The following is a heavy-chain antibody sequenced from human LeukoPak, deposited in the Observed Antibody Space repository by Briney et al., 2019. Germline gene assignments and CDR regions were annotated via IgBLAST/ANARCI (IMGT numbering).Heavy chain of an antibody. CDR3: ARVVTKGYYFDY. V-gene: IGHV4-31*03. J-gene: IGHJ4*02. D-gene: IGHD5-18*01. CDR2: IYYSGST. Sequence: SETLSLTCTVSGGSISSGGYYWSWIRQHPGKGLEWIEYIYYSGSTYYNPSLKSRVTISVDTSKNQFSLKLSSVTAADTAVYYCARVVTKGYYFDYWGQGTLVTVSS. CDR1: GGSISSGGYY.